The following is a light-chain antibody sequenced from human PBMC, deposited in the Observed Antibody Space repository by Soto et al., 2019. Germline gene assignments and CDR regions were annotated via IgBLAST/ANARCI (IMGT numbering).Light chain of an antibody. CDR3: QQYNSYQWT. Sequence: DIQMTQSPSTLSASVGDRVTITCRASQSISSWLDWYQQKPGKAPQLLLYDASSLESGVPSRVSGSGSGTEITLTISSLQPDDFAPYYYQQYNSYQWTFGQGTKVEIK. CDR2: DAS. CDR1: QSISSW. J-gene: IGKJ1*01. V-gene: IGKV1-5*01.